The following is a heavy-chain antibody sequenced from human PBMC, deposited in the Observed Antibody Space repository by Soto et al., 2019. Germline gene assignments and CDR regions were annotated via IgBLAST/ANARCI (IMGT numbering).Heavy chain of an antibody. J-gene: IGHJ4*02. CDR3: AGHPIGYSGYDSDY. CDR1: GCSISSSSYY. V-gene: IGHV4-39*01. CDR2: IYPSGST. Sequence: QLPLQESGPGLVKPSETLSLTCSVSGCSISSSSYYWVWIRQHQGKGLEWIGSIYPSGSTYYNPSLNIRFTIAVDTSTNPFSRKLSSVTAADTAVYYCAGHPIGYSGYDSDYWGQGTLVTVSS. D-gene: IGHD5-12*01.